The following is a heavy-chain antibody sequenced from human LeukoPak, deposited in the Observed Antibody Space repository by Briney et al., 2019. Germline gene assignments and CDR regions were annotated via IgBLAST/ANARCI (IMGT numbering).Heavy chain of an antibody. J-gene: IGHJ3*01. D-gene: IGHD3-16*01. CDR3: ATRVMIAITTRGAFHV. CDR2: ISGNGCTT. CDR1: GFTFSSYD. Sequence: GGSLRLSCAASGFTFSSYDMNWVRQAPGKGLEWVSGISGNGCTTYYADSVKGRFTIFRDNSKNTLYLQVNSLRAEDTAIYYCATRVMIAITTRGAFHVWGQGTMVTVSS. V-gene: IGHV3-23*01.